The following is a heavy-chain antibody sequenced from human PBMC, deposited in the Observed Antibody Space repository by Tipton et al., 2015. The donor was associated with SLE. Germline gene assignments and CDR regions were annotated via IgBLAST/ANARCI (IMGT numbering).Heavy chain of an antibody. CDR3: ASPGGGSGSFDAFVI. CDR1: NASINSVGYY. Sequence: TLSLTCTVSNASINSVGYYWTWIRQHPGKALEWIGYIYYNGNTYYNPSLKSRATISADTSNNEFSLRLTSVTAADTAIYYCASPGGGSGSFDAFVIWGQGTMVTVAS. J-gene: IGHJ3*02. CDR2: IYYNGNT. V-gene: IGHV4-31*03. D-gene: IGHD3-10*01.